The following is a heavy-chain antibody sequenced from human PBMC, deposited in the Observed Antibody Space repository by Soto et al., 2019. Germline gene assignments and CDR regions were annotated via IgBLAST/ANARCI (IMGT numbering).Heavy chain of an antibody. D-gene: IGHD4-4*01. CDR2: ISSTGTT. Sequence: SETLSLTCSVSGGYISSSQWTWIRKTPRKGLEWIGYISSTGTTNYNPSLTSRVTISADTSKNQFSLTLTSVTAADTAVYYCATQPTALSNNYRGGAFDFWGQGTMVTVSS. CDR1: GGYISSSQ. CDR3: ATQPTALSNNYRGGAFDF. V-gene: IGHV4-59*01. J-gene: IGHJ3*01.